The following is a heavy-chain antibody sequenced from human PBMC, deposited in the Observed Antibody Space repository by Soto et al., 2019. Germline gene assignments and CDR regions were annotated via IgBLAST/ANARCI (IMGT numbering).Heavy chain of an antibody. J-gene: IGHJ4*02. Sequence: QVQLVESGGGVVQPGSSLRLSCAASGFTFSTYAMDWVRQAPGKGLEWVAVISYDGSNEYYGDSVKGRFTISRDTSKNTLYQQMNSRRDEDTAVYCCARGGRMYQPLLYPVDYWGPGTLVTVSS. CDR3: ARGGRMYQPLLYPVDY. D-gene: IGHD2-2*02. CDR1: GFTFSTYA. CDR2: ISYDGSNE. V-gene: IGHV3-30-3*01.